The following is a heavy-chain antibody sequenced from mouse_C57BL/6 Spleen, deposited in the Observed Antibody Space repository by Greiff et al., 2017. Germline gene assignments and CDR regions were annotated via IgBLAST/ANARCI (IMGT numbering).Heavy chain of an antibody. J-gene: IGHJ3*01. CDR2: IYPGSGNT. V-gene: IGHV1-66*01. CDR1: GYSFTSYY. CDR3: ARSLYGSSHGGFAY. D-gene: IGHD1-1*01. Sequence: QVQLQQSGPELVKPGASVKISCKASGYSFTSYYIHWVKQRPGQGLEWIGWIYPGSGNTKYNEKFKGKATLTADTSSSTAYMQLSSLTSEDSAVYYCARSLYGSSHGGFAYWGQGTLVTVSA.